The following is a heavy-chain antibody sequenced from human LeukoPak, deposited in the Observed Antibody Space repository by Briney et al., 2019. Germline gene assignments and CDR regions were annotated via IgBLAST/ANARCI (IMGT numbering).Heavy chain of an antibody. V-gene: IGHV3-43*02. J-gene: IGHJ4*02. Sequence: QPGGSLRLSCAASGFTFIDYIFYWVRQVPGGGLQWVSLINGDGTVTYYADSVKGRFTISRDNSRNSLYLQMRSLRSEDTAFYFCAKDMRTHGPGTLFPSSFDSWGLGTLVTVSS. CDR3: AKDMRTHGPGTLFPSSFDS. D-gene: IGHD3-10*01. CDR1: GFTFIDYI. CDR2: INGDGTVT.